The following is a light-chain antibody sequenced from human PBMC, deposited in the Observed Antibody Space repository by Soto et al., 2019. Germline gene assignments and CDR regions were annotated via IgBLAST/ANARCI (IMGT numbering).Light chain of an antibody. Sequence: DIQMTQSPPTLSASIGDRVTIACRASQSISSRLAWYQHKPGKAPKLLIYDASNLDSGVPSRFSGSGSGTEFTLTISSLQPDDFATYYCQHYNSYSEAFGQGTKVDIK. V-gene: IGKV1-5*01. CDR2: DAS. CDR1: QSISSR. J-gene: IGKJ1*01. CDR3: QHYNSYSEA.